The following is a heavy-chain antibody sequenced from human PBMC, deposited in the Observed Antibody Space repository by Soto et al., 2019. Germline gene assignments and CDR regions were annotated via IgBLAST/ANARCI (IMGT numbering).Heavy chain of an antibody. CDR1: GFPFSSYG. CDR3: AAGAYYFDY. V-gene: IGHV3-33*01. CDR2: IWYDGSNK. J-gene: IGHJ4*02. D-gene: IGHD3-10*01. Sequence: QVQLVESGGGVVQPGRSLRLSCAASGFPFSSYGMHWVRQAPGKGLEWVAVIWYDGSNKYYADSVKGRFTISRDNSKNTLYLQMNSLRAEDTAVYYCAAGAYYFDYWGQGTLVTVSS.